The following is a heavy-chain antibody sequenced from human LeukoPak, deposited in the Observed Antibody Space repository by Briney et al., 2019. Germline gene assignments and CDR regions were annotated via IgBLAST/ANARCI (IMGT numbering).Heavy chain of an antibody. CDR2: ISTYNDKT. CDR3: ARDLAVAGTFGY. D-gene: IGHD6-19*01. J-gene: IGHJ4*02. CDR1: GYTFTSYS. Sequence: ASVKVSCKSSGYTFTSYSISWVRQAPGQGLEWMGWISTYNDKTNYEQKLQGRVTMTTDTSTSTAYMELRSLRSDDTAVYYCARDLAVAGTFGYWGQGTLVTVSS. V-gene: IGHV1-18*01.